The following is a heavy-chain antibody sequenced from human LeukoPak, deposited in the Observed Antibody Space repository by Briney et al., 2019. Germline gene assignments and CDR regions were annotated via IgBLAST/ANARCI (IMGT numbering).Heavy chain of an antibody. D-gene: IGHD1-26*01. CDR1: GFTFNSKA. CDR3: AKDLSYYLTEFDY. Sequence: GGSLRLSCAASGFTFNSKAMSWVRQAPGKGLEWVAATSGSGGSTYYADSVKGRFTISRDNFRNTLYLQMNSLRAEDTAVYYCAKDLSYYLTEFDYWGQGTLVTVSS. J-gene: IGHJ4*02. V-gene: IGHV3-23*01. CDR2: TSGSGGST.